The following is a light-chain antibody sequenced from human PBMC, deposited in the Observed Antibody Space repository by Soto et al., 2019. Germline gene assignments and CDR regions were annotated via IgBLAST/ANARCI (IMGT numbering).Light chain of an antibody. CDR1: QGISSY. CDR3: QQLNSYPLT. CDR2: AAS. Sequence: IPFTPSPSSLSASVGDRVTITCRASQGISSYLAWYQQKPGKAPKLLIYAASTLQSGVPSRFSGSGSGTDFTLTISSLQPEDFATYYCQQLNSYPLTFGGGTKVDIK. J-gene: IGKJ4*01. V-gene: IGKV1-9*01.